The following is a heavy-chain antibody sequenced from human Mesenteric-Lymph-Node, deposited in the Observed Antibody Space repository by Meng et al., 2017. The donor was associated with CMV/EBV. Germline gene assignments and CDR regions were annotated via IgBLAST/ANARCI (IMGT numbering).Heavy chain of an antibody. CDR3: ARTSRYRYSGMDV. CDR2: IIPILGIA. CDR1: GDTFSRYA. J-gene: IGHJ6*02. D-gene: IGHD5-12*01. V-gene: IGHV1-69*10. Sequence: SVKVSCKASGDTFSRYAISWVRQAPGQGLEWMGGIIPILGIANYAQKFQGRVTITADKSTSTAYMELSRLRSEDTAMYYCARTSRYRYSGMDVWGQGTTVTVSS.